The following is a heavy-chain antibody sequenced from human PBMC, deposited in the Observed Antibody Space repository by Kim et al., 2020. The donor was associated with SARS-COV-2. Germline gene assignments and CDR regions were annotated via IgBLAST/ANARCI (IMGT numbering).Heavy chain of an antibody. CDR3: ARGVYCSSTSCTDAFDI. Sequence: GGSLRLSCAASGFTFSSYSMNWVRQAPGKGLEWVSSISSSSSYIYYADSVKGRFTISRDNAKNSLYLQMNSLRAEDTAVYFCARGVYCSSTSCTDAFDIWGQGTMVTVSS. CDR2: ISSSSSYI. D-gene: IGHD2-2*01. J-gene: IGHJ3*02. CDR1: GFTFSSYS. V-gene: IGHV3-21*01.